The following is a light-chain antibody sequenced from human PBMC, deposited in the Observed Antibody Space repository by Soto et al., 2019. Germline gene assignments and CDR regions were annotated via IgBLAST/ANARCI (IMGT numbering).Light chain of an antibody. CDR1: QSVSSNY. J-gene: IGKJ1*01. CDR3: QHYGSSSWT. CDR2: GAS. V-gene: IGKV3-20*01. Sequence: EVVLTQSPGTLSLSPGERATLSCRASQSVSSNYLAWYQQRPGQAPRLVIYGASSRATGIPDRFSGSGSGTDFTLTISRLEPEDFAVYYCQHYGSSSWTFGQGTKVDIK.